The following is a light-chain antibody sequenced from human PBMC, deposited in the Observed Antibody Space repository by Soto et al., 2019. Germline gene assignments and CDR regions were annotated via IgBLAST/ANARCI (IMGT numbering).Light chain of an antibody. CDR2: DND. CDR1: SSNIGNNF. V-gene: IGLV1-51*01. Sequence: QSVLTQPPSVSAAPGQKVTISCSGSSSNIGNNFVSWYQHLPGTAPKLLIYDNDRRPSGIPDRFSGSKSGTSATLGITGLQTGDEADYYCGTWESRLSAVVFGGGTKLTVL. CDR3: GTWESRLSAVV. J-gene: IGLJ2*01.